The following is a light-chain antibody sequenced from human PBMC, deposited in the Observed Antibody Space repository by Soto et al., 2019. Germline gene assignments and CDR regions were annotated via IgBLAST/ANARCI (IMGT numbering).Light chain of an antibody. CDR1: SSDVGGYNF. V-gene: IGLV2-14*01. Sequence: QSVPTQPASVSGPPGQSITISCTGTSSDVGGYNFVSWYQQHPGKAPKLMIYGVSNRPSGVSNRFSGSKSGNTASLTISGLQAEDDADYYCSSYTSTSSYVFGTGTKLTVL. CDR3: SSYTSTSSYV. J-gene: IGLJ1*01. CDR2: GVS.